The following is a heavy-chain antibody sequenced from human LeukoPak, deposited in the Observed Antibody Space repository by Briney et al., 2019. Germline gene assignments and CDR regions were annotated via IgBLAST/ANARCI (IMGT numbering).Heavy chain of an antibody. CDR2: INPNSGGT. Sequence: ASVKVSCKASGYTFTGYYMHWVRQAPGQGLEWMGWINPNSGGTNYAQKFQGRVTMTRDTSISTAYMELSRLRSDDTAVYYCARAGGYYDSSGYYLLAILNYWGQGTLVTVSS. V-gene: IGHV1-2*02. CDR3: ARAGGYYDSSGYYLLAILNY. D-gene: IGHD3-22*01. J-gene: IGHJ4*02. CDR1: GYTFTGYY.